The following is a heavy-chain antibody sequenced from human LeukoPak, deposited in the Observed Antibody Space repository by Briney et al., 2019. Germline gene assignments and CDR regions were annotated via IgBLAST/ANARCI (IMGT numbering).Heavy chain of an antibody. V-gene: IGHV3-9*01. J-gene: IGHJ4*02. CDR2: ISWNSATT. CDR1: GFTFHDYA. Sequence: GRSLRLSCAASGFTFHDYAMHWVRQAPGKGLEWVSGISWNSATTGYADFVEGRFTISRDNAKNSLFLQMNSLRPEDTALYYCAKGLTVITNYFDYWGQGTLVTVSS. D-gene: IGHD4-23*01. CDR3: AKGLTVITNYFDY.